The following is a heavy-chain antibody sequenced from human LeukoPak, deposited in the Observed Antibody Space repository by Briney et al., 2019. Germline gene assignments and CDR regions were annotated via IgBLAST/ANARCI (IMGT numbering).Heavy chain of an antibody. CDR3: ARTNYDSSGYVYFDY. J-gene: IGHJ4*02. CDR2: IGGSGGST. CDR1: GFTFSSYV. Sequence: SGGSLRLSCAASGFTFSSYVMSWVRQAPGKGLEWVSAIGGSGGSTYYADSVKGRFTISRDNSKNTLYLQMNSLRAGDTAVYYCARTNYDSSGYVYFDYWGQGTLVTVSS. V-gene: IGHV3-23*01. D-gene: IGHD3-22*01.